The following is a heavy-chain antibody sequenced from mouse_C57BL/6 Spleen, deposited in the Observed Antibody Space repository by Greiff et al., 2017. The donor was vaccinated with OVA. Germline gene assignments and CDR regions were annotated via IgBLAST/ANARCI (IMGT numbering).Heavy chain of an antibody. CDR3: ARQGYDYYFDY. D-gene: IGHD2-4*01. J-gene: IGHJ2*01. Sequence: VESGGDLVKPGGSLKLSCAASGFTFSSYGMSWVRQTPDKRLEWVATISSGGSYTYYPDSVKGRFTISRDNAKNTLYLQMSSLKSEDTAMYYCARQGYDYYFDYWGQGTTLTVSS. V-gene: IGHV5-6*01. CDR1: GFTFSSYG. CDR2: ISSGGSYT.